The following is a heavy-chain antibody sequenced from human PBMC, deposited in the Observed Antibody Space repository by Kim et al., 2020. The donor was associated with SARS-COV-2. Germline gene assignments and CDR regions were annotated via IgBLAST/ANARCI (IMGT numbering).Heavy chain of an antibody. Sequence: SPSFQGQVTIAADKSISTAYLQWSSLKASDTAMYYCARHTGISSIGSIDYWGQGTLVTVSS. J-gene: IGHJ4*02. CDR3: ARHTGISSIGSIDY. V-gene: IGHV5-51*01. D-gene: IGHD1-20*01.